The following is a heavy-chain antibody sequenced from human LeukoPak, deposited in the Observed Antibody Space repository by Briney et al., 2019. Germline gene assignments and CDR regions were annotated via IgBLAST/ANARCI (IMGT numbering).Heavy chain of an antibody. CDR1: GFTFSNYW. J-gene: IGHJ4*02. V-gene: IGHV3-74*01. CDR3: ARDKFGAAGNLFDY. Sequence: TGGSLRLSCAASGFTFSNYWMHWVRQAPGKGLVWVSRINSDGINTSYADSVKGRFTISRDNAKNTLNLQMNGLRAEDTAVYYCARDKFGAAGNLFDYWGQGTLVTVSS. D-gene: IGHD6-13*01. CDR2: INSDGINT.